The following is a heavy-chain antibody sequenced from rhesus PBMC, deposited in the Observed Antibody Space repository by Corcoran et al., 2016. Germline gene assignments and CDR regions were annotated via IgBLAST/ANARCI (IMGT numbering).Heavy chain of an antibody. CDR3: ASSVEFDY. Sequence: EVQLVESGGGLVQPGGSLRLSCAASGFTFSSYGMSWVRQAPGKGLEWVSYISNGGGSTYYADSVKGRFTISRDNSKNTLSLQMNSLRAEDTAVYYCASSVEFDYWGQGVLVTVSS. V-gene: IGHV3S5*01. CDR1: GFTFSSYG. J-gene: IGHJ4*01. D-gene: IGHD3-40*01. CDR2: ISNGGGST.